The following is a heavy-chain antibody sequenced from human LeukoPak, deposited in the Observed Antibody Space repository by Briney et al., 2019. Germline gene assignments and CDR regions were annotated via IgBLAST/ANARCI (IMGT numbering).Heavy chain of an antibody. CDR2: INHSGST. CDR1: GGSFSGYY. J-gene: IGHJ4*02. D-gene: IGHD1/OR15-1a*01. V-gene: IGHV4-34*01. Sequence: PSETLSLTCAVYGGSFSGYYWSWIRQPPGKGLEWIGEINHSGSTNYNPSLKSRVTISVDTSKNQFSLKLSSVTAADTAVYYCARHGITGTELDYWGQGTLVTVSS. CDR3: ARHGITGTELDY.